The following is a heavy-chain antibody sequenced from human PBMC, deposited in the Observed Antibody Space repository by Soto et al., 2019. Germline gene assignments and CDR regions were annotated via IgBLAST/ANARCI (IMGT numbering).Heavy chain of an antibody. CDR2: IIPVLGIT. CDR1: GGTFSSYT. V-gene: IGHV1-69*02. Sequence: QVQLVQSGAEVKKPGSSVNVSCKASGGTFSSYTFSWVRQAPGQGLEWMGRIIPVLGITNYAQKFQGRVTITADKSTSTAYMELSSLRSEDTAVYYCATGSPAADYWGQGTLVTVSS. CDR3: ATGSPAADY. D-gene: IGHD2-2*01. J-gene: IGHJ4*02.